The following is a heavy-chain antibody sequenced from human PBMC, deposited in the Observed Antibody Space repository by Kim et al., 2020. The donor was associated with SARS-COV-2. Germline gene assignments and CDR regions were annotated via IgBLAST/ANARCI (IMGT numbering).Heavy chain of an antibody. V-gene: IGHV4-34*01. CDR3: ARGNVGPYFDY. D-gene: IGHD3-16*01. CDR2: INHSGST. Sequence: SETLSLTCAVYGGSFSGYYWSWIRQPPGKGLEWIGEINHSGSTNYNPSLKSRVTISVDTSKNQFSLKLSSVTAADTAVYYCARGNVGPYFDYWGQGTLVTVSS. CDR1: GGSFSGYY. J-gene: IGHJ4*02.